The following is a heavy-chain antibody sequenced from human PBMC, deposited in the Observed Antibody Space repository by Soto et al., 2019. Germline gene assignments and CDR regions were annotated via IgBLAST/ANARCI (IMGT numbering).Heavy chain of an antibody. V-gene: IGHV3-23*01. CDR2: ISGSGGST. J-gene: IGHJ4*02. CDR1: GFTFSSYA. CDR3: AKDLSRWLGGRIFMGVEADY. Sequence: GGSLRLSCAASGFTFSSYAMSWVRQAPGKGLEWVSAISGSGGSTYYADSVKGRFTISRDNSKNTLYLQMNSLRAEDTAVYYCAKDLSRWLGGRIFMGVEADYWGQGTLVTVSS. D-gene: IGHD2-15*01.